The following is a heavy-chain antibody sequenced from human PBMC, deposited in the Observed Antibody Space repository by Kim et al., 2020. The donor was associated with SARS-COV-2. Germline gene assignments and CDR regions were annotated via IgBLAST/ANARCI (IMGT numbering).Heavy chain of an antibody. J-gene: IGHJ4*02. CDR3: ARDLEDSGNLDY. CDR2: IYYSGST. CDR1: GGSISSSSYY. V-gene: IGHV4-39*07. Sequence: SETLSLTCTVSGGSISSSSYYWGWIRQPPGKGLEWIGSIYYSGSTYYNPSLKSRVTISVDTSKNQFSLKLSSVTAADTAVYYCARDLEDSGNLDYYGQG. D-gene: IGHD3-3*01.